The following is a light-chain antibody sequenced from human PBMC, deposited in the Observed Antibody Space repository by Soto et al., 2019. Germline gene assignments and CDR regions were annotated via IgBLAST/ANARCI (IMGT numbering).Light chain of an antibody. CDR3: MQALQTPPT. CDR1: QSLLHSNGYNY. J-gene: IGKJ5*01. V-gene: IGKV2-28*01. Sequence: DVGMTHSPLSLPVTLGQPASISCRSSQSLLHSNGYNYLDWYLQKPGQSPQLLIYLGSNRASGVPDRFSGSGSGTDFTLKISRVEAEDVGVYYCMQALQTPPTFGQGTRLEIK. CDR2: LGS.